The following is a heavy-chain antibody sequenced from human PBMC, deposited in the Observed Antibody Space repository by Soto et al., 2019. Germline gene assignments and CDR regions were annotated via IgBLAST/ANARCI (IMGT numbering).Heavy chain of an antibody. J-gene: IGHJ4*02. V-gene: IGHV1-2*02. Sequence: ASVKVSCKASGYTFTGYYMHWVRQAPGQGLEWMGWINPNSGGTNYAQKFQGRVTMTRDTSISTAYMELSRLRSDDTAVYYCARGKSAGGSYYFDYWGQGILVTVSS. CDR3: ARGKSAGGSYYFDY. CDR2: INPNSGGT. CDR1: GYTFTGYY. D-gene: IGHD1-26*01.